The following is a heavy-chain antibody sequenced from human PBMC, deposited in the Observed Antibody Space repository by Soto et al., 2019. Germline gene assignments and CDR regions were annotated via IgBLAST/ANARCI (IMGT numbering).Heavy chain of an antibody. V-gene: IGHV1-18*01. CDR2: INTYGGNT. Sequence: QVQLVQSGAEVKKPGASVKVSCKASGYTFTSYGINWVRQAPGQGLEWMGWINTYGGNTNHAQKFQGRVTMTTDTSTSTAYMELRNLSSDDTAVYYCAASQQFDYWGQGTLVTVSS. D-gene: IGHD6-13*01. CDR1: GYTFTSYG. CDR3: AASQQFDY. J-gene: IGHJ4*02.